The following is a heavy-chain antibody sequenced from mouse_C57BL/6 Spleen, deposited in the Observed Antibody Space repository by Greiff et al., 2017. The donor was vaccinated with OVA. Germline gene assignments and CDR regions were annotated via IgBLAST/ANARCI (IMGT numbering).Heavy chain of an antibody. J-gene: IGHJ3*01. CDR3: ARSGDYGNYEAD. D-gene: IGHD2-1*01. CDR2: IDPSDSYT. Sequence: QVQLQQPGAELVRPGTSVKLSCKASGYTFTSYWMHWVKQRPGQGLEWIGVIDPSDSYTNYNQKFKGKATLTVDTSSSTAYMQLSSLTSEDSAVYYCARSGDYGNYEADWGQGTLVTVSA. CDR1: GYTFTSYW. V-gene: IGHV1-59*01.